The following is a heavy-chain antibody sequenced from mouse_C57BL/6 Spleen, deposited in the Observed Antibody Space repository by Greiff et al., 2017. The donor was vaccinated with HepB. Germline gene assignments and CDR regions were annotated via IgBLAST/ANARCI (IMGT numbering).Heavy chain of an antibody. V-gene: IGHV1-69*01. CDR3: ASGRLRQTWFAY. D-gene: IGHD2-4*01. Sequence: QVQLQQPGAELVMPGASVKLSCKASGYTFTSYWMHWVKQRPGQGLEWIGEIDPSDSYTNYNQKFKGKSTLTVDKSSSTAYMQLSSLTSEDSAVDYCASGRLRQTWFAYWGQGTLVTVSA. CDR2: IDPSDSYT. CDR1: GYTFTSYW. J-gene: IGHJ3*01.